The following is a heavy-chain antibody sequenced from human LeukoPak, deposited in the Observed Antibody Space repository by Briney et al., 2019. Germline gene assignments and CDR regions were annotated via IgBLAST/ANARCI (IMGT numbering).Heavy chain of an antibody. CDR3: ARHGRGSSSGFVGVQGWFDP. D-gene: IGHD6-6*01. CDR2: IDPSDSYT. CDR1: GYSFTSYW. Sequence: GESLKISCKGSGYSFTSYWISWVRQMPGKGLEWMGRIDPSDSYTNYSPPFQGHVTISADKSISTAYLQWSSLKASDTAMYYCARHGRGSSSGFVGVQGWFDPWGRGTLVTVSS. J-gene: IGHJ5*02. V-gene: IGHV5-10-1*01.